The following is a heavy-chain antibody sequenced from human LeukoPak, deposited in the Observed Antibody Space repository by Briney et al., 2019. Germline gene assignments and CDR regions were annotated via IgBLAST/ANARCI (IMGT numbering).Heavy chain of an antibody. CDR2: ISSSNYI. J-gene: IGHJ4*02. Sequence: GGSLRLSCAASGFTFSSYSMNWVRQAPGKGLEWVSSISSSNYIYYADSVKGRFTISRDNAKNSLYLQMNSLRAEDTAVYYCARPYSGYEYYFDYWGQGTLVTVSS. CDR1: GFTFSSYS. V-gene: IGHV3-21*01. D-gene: IGHD5-12*01. CDR3: ARPYSGYEYYFDY.